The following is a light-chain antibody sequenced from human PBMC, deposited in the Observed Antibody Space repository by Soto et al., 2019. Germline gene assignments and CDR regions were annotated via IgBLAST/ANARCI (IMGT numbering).Light chain of an antibody. J-gene: IGKJ3*01. CDR3: MQSLQTPFT. V-gene: IGKV2-28*01. CDR2: LGS. Sequence: DIVMTQSPLSLPVTPGEPASISCRSSHSLLDRDGYNYLAWYLQKPGQSPQLLVYLGSTRSSGVPDRFSGSGSGTEFTLKISRVEAEDVGVYYCMQSLQTPFTFGPGTKVEIK. CDR1: HSLLDRDGYNY.